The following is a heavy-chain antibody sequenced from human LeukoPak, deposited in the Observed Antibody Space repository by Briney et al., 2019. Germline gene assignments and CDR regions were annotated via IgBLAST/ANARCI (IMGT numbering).Heavy chain of an antibody. Sequence: SETLSLTCNVSGASMSNYYWVWIRQPPGNGLEWIGSIYHSGTTYSGSTYYNPSLKSRVTISVDTSKNQFSLKLSSVTAADTAVYYCARLPTVTFFDYWGQGTLVTVSS. J-gene: IGHJ4*02. CDR3: ARLPTVTFFDY. CDR2: IYHSGTTYSGST. V-gene: IGHV4-39*01. D-gene: IGHD4-17*01. CDR1: GASMSNYY.